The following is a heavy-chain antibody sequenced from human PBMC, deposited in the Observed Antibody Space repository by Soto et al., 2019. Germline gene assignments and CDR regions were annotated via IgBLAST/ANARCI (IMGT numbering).Heavy chain of an antibody. CDR2: ISSNGGST. CDR1: GFTFSSYA. D-gene: IGHD2-15*01. CDR3: VKGYCSGGSCYSVNRFDP. J-gene: IGHJ5*02. Sequence: PGGSLRLSCSASGFTFSSYAMHWVRQAPGKGLEYVSAISSNGGSTYYADSVKGRFTISRDNSKNTLYLQMSSLRAEDTAVYYCVKGYCSGGSCYSVNRFDPWGQGTLVTAPQ. V-gene: IGHV3-64D*06.